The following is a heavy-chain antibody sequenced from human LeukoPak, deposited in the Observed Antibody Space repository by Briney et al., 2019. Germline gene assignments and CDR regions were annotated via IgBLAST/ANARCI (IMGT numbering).Heavy chain of an antibody. J-gene: IGHJ4*02. CDR2: ISSSSSYI. V-gene: IGHV3-21*01. Sequence: GGSLRLSCAASGFTFSSYSMNWVRQAPGKGLEWVSSISSSSSYIYYADSVKGRFTISRDNAKNSLYLQMNSLRAEDTAVYYCAAPKRVEKATIGPPDYWGQGTLVTVSS. D-gene: IGHD5-12*01. CDR1: GFTFSSYS. CDR3: AAPKRVEKATIGPPDY.